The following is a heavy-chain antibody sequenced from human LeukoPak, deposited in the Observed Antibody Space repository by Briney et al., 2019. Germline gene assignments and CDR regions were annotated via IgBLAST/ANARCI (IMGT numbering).Heavy chain of an antibody. D-gene: IGHD3-22*01. V-gene: IGHV3-66*01. Sequence: GGSLRLSCAASGFTVSTNYMSWVRQAPGKGLEWVSLIYSGGSTHYADSVKGRFTISRDNSKNTLYLQMNSLRAEDTALYYCARGGIGYYDSSGYDEYFQHWGQGTLVTVSS. J-gene: IGHJ1*01. CDR2: IYSGGST. CDR3: ARGGIGYYDSSGYDEYFQH. CDR1: GFTVSTNY.